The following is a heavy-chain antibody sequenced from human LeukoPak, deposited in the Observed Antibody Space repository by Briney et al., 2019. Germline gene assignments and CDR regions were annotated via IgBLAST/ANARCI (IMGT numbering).Heavy chain of an antibody. D-gene: IGHD6-13*01. CDR1: GYTFTSYA. CDR3: ARDCGAEQQPSPPVWSDY. J-gene: IGHJ4*02. CDR2: INPSGGST. Sequence: ASVKVSCKASGYTFTSYAMNWVRQAPGQGLEWMGIINPSGGSTSYAQKFQGRVTMTRDMSTSTVYMELSSLRSEDTAVYYCARDCGAEQQPSPPVWSDYWGQGTLVTVSS. V-gene: IGHV1-46*01.